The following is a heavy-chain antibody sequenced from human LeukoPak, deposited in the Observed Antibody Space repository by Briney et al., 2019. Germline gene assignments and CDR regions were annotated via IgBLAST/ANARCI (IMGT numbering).Heavy chain of an antibody. D-gene: IGHD6-13*01. Sequence: GGSLRLSCAASGFTFSGSAMHWVRQASGKGLEWVGRIRSKANSYATAYAASVKGRFTISRDDSKNTAYLQMNSLKTEDTAVYYCTRPHHRGAAAGTLSYYYYYYMDVWGKGTTVTVSS. CDR2: IRSKANSYAT. CDR1: GFTFSGSA. CDR3: TRPHHRGAAAGTLSYYYYYYMDV. V-gene: IGHV3-73*01. J-gene: IGHJ6*03.